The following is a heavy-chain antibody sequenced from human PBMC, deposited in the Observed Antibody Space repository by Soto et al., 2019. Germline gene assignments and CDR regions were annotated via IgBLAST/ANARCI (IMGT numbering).Heavy chain of an antibody. CDR2: IYYSGST. D-gene: IGHD2-15*01. Sequence: SETLSLTCTVSGGSISSSSYYWGWIRQPPGKGLEWIGSIYYSGSTYYNPSLKSRVTISVDTSENQFSLKLSSVTAADTAVYYCARRDCSGGSCYSLSPFDIWGQGTMVTVSS. CDR1: GGSISSSSYY. V-gene: IGHV4-39*01. J-gene: IGHJ3*02. CDR3: ARRDCSGGSCYSLSPFDI.